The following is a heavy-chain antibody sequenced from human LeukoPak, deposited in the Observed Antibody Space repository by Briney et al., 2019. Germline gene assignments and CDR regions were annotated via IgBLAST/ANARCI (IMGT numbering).Heavy chain of an antibody. D-gene: IGHD2-15*01. J-gene: IGHJ4*02. CDR1: GFTLSGYW. CDR2: IKQDGGEK. CDR3: ARFGMDAAIDY. Sequence: PGGSLRLSCAASGFTLSGYWMSWVRQAPGEGREWVASIKQDGGEKTYVDSVEGRFTSSRDNAKSSLFLQMDSLRAEDTAVYYCARFGMDAAIDYWGQGTLVTVSS. V-gene: IGHV3-7*01.